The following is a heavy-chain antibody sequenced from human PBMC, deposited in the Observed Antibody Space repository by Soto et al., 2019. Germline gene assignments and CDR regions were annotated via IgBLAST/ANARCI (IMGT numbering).Heavy chain of an antibody. J-gene: IGHJ5*02. CDR2: INPNSGGT. CDR1: GYTFTGYY. Sequence: ASVKVSCKASGYTFTGYYMHWVRQAPGQGLEWMGWINPNSGGTNYAQKLQGRVTMTTDTSTSTAYMELRSLRSDDTAVYYCARGIGRPDYDFWSGYGFDPWGQGTLVTVSS. V-gene: IGHV1-2*02. CDR3: ARGIGRPDYDFWSGYGFDP. D-gene: IGHD3-3*01.